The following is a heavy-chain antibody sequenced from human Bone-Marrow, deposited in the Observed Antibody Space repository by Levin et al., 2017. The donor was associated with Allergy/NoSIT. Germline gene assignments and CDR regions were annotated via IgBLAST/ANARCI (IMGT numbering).Heavy chain of an antibody. CDR1: GFTFHVYT. V-gene: IGHV3-21*01. CDR3: VREEEPGWFDP. J-gene: IGHJ5*02. Sequence: GGSLRLSCAASGFTFHVYTMNWVRQAPGKGLEWVSSISSTRSSEIYYADSVKGRFTISRDNGRNSVYLQMNSLRVEDTAVYYCVREEEPGWFDPWGQGTLVTVSS. D-gene: IGHD1-14*01. CDR2: ISSTRSSEI.